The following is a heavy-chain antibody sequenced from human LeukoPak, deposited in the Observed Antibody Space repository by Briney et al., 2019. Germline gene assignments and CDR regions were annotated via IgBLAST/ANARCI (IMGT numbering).Heavy chain of an antibody. J-gene: IGHJ4*02. CDR1: GFTFSSYG. CDR3: AKGFRSDYVWGSYFSPL. Sequence: GRSLRLSCAASGFTFSSYGMHWVRQAPGKGLEWVAVISYDGSNKYYADSVKGRFTISRDNSKNTLYLQMNSLRAEDTAVYYCAKGFRSDYVWGSYFSPLGGQGTLVTVSS. CDR2: ISYDGSNK. V-gene: IGHV3-30*18. D-gene: IGHD3-16*01.